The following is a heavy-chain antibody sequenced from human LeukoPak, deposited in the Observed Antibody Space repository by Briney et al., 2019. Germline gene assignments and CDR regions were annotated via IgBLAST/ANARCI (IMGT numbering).Heavy chain of an antibody. CDR3: AKGVWTDYTITHFDY. CDR1: GFYFSTYV. V-gene: IGHV3-23*01. D-gene: IGHD3/OR15-3a*01. CDR2: ISGGGGTT. J-gene: IGHJ4*02. Sequence: GGSLRLSCAASGFYFSTYVMGWVRQAPGKGLEWVAGISGGGGTTFYAGSVQGRFTISRDNSNNTLYLQMNSLRAEDTAVYYCAKGVWTDYTITHFDYWGQGTLVTVSS.